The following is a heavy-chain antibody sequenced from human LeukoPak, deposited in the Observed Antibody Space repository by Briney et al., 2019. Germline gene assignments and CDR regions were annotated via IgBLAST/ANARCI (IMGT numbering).Heavy chain of an antibody. D-gene: IGHD6-13*01. CDR1: GFTFSGSA. CDR3: ARSGRGAAGTRYISDY. CDR2: IYYSGST. Sequence: GSLRLSCAASGFTFSGSAMHWVRQPPGKGLEWIGSIYYSGSTYYNPSLKSRVTLSVDTSKNQFSLKLSSMTAADTAVYYCARSGRGAAGTRYISDYWGQGTLVTVSS. J-gene: IGHJ4*02. V-gene: IGHV4-38-2*01.